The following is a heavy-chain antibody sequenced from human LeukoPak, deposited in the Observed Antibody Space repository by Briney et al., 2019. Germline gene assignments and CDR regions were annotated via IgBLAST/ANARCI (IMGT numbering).Heavy chain of an antibody. CDR2: ISGSGGST. D-gene: IGHD3-22*01. J-gene: IGHJ4*02. V-gene: IGHV3-23*01. Sequence: PGGCLRLSCAASGFTFSSYGMHWVRQAPGKGLEWVSAISGSGGSTYYADSVKGRFTISRDNSKNTLYLQMNSLRAEDTAVYYCAKGPRYYYDSSGYFGYWGQGTLVTVSS. CDR3: AKGPRYYYDSSGYFGY. CDR1: GFTFSSYG.